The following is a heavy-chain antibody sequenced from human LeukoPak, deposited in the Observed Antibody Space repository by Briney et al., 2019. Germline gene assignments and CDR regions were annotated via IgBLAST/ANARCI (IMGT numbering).Heavy chain of an antibody. V-gene: IGHV1-69*04. CDR1: GGTFSSYA. J-gene: IGHJ6*02. CDR2: IIPIFGIA. Sequence: ASVKVSCKASGGTFSSYAISWVRQAPGQGLEWMGRIIPIFGIANYAQKFQGRVTITADKSTSTAYMELSSLRSEDTAVYCCARDMTVTTSSDYYYGMDVWGQGTTVTVSS. D-gene: IGHD4-17*01. CDR3: ARDMTVTTSSDYYYGMDV.